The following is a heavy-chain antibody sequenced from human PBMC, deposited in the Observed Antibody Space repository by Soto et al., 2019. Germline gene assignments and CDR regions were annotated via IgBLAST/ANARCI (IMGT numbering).Heavy chain of an antibody. V-gene: IGHV5-51*01. CDR2: IYPGDSDT. D-gene: IGHD3-22*01. CDR1: GYSFTSYW. Sequence: DYLKISCKSSGYSFTSYWIGWVRQMPGKGLEWMGIIYPGDSDTRYSPSFQGQVTISADKSISTAYLQWSSLKASEVAMYYCAIQYDAGRGYFNCWVQGTLVTVSS. J-gene: IGHJ4*02. CDR3: AIQYDAGRGYFNC.